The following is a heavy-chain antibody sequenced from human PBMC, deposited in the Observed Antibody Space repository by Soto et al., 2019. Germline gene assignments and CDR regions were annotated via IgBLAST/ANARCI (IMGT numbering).Heavy chain of an antibody. D-gene: IGHD3-10*01. V-gene: IGHV4-31*03. CDR3: ARGSRMVRGIADYYGMDV. Sequence: SETLYLTCTVSGGSISSGGYYWSWIRQHPGKGLEWIGYIYHRGTTYYNTSLKSRDTISVDTAQKQISLQLTSVTAADTAVYYCARGSRMVRGIADYYGMDVWGQGTTVT. CDR1: GGSISSGGYY. CDR2: IYHRGTT. J-gene: IGHJ6*02.